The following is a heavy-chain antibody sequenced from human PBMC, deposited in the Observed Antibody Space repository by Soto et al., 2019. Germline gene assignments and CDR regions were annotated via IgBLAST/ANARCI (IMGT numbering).Heavy chain of an antibody. V-gene: IGHV3-23*01. J-gene: IGHJ6*02. CDR1: GFIFENFG. Sequence: GGSRRLSCAASGFIFENFGMSWVRQAPGKGLEWISSISGSGFKKYYADSVKGRFTISRDNSKSTVYLELNNLSAEDTAVYYCAREISYVSGGHLYYGMDVLSQGTAVPVSS. D-gene: IGHD3-16*01. CDR2: ISGSGFKK. CDR3: AREISYVSGGHLYYGMDV.